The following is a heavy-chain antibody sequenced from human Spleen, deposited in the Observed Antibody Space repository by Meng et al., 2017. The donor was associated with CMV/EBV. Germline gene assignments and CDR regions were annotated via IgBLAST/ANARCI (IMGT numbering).Heavy chain of an antibody. CDR3: ARSSSWSHYDY. V-gene: IGHV4-34*01. J-gene: IGHJ4*02. Sequence: LSCSVYGGSLSDYDWRGSRQHPGKGLEWIGEIAHSGNTNYNPSLKSRLTISVDTSKKQFSLKLGSVTAADTALYYCARSSSWSHYDYWGQGTLVTVSS. CDR2: IAHSGNT. D-gene: IGHD6-13*01. CDR1: GGSLSDYD.